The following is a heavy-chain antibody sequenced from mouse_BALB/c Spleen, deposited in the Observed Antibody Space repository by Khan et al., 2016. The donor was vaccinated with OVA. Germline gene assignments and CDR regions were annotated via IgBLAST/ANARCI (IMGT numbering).Heavy chain of an antibody. CDR1: GFTFTSYG. V-gene: IGHV5-17*02. CDR3: ATSYFYGYYFDY. Sequence: EVKLMESGGGLVQSGGSRKLSCAASGFTFTSYGMHWIRQAPEKGLGWVAYISSDSNTIYYADTVKGRFTISRDNPKNTLFLQMTSLRSGDTAMYFCATSYFYGYYFDYWGQGTTLTVSS. D-gene: IGHD1-1*01. J-gene: IGHJ2*01. CDR2: ISSDSNTI.